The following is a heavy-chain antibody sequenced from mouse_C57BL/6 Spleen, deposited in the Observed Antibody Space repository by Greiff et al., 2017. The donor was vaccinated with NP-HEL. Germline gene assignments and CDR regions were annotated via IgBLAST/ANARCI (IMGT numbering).Heavy chain of an antibody. V-gene: IGHV1-82*01. D-gene: IGHD1-1*01. CDR3: ARGPNYYGSAMDY. J-gene: IGHJ4*01. CDR1: GYAFSSPW. CDR2: ISPGDGDT. Sequence: VQLQQSGPELVKPGASVKISCKASGYAFSSPWMNWVKQRPGKGLEWIGRISPGDGDTNYNGKFKGKATLTADKSSSTAYMQLSSLTSEDSAVYFCARGPNYYGSAMDYWGQGTSVTGSS.